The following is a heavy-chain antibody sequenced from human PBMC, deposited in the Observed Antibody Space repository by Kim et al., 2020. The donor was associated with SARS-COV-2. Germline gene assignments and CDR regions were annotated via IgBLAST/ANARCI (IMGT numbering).Heavy chain of an antibody. CDR2: INSDGSST. CDR1: GFTFSSYW. D-gene: IGHD6-13*01. Sequence: GGSLRLSCAASGFTFSSYWMYWVRQAPGKGLVWVSRINSDGSSTSYADSVKGRFTIPRDNAKKTLYLQMNSLRAEDTAVYYCATYSSSWYGGGMDVWGQG. CDR3: ATYSSSWYGGGMDV. J-gene: IGHJ6*02. V-gene: IGHV3-74*01.